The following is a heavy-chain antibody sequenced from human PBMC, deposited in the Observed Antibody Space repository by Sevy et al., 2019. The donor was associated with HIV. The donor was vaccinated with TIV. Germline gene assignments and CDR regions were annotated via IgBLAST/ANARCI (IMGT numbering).Heavy chain of an antibody. V-gene: IGHV4-59*01. J-gene: IGHJ4*02. D-gene: IGHD2-15*01. CDR1: GDSISSYF. CDR3: ARDSAVVPRALVY. Sequence: SETLSLTCTVSGDSISSYFWSWFRQPPGKGLEWIGYIYYSGSSEYNPSLRSRGTILIDKSKKYLSMKLTSVTAADTAVYYCARDSAVVPRALVYWGQGTLVTVSS. CDR2: IYYSGSS.